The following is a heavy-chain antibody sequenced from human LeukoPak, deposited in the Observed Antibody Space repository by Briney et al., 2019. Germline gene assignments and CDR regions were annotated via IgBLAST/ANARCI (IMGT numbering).Heavy chain of an antibody. CDR1: GNTFTGYY. CDR3: ARGVRIKIAAAGGGVY. CDR2: INPNSGGT. J-gene: IGHJ4*02. D-gene: IGHD6-13*01. V-gene: IGHV1-2*02. Sequence: ASVKVSCKASGNTFTGYYMHWVRQAPGQGLEWMGWINPNSGGTNYAQTFQGRVTMTRDTSISTAYMELSRLRSDDTAVYYCARGVRIKIAAAGGGVYWGQGTLVTVSS.